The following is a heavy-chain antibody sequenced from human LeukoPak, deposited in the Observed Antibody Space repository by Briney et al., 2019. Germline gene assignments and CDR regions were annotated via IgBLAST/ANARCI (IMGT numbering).Heavy chain of an antibody. CDR1: GFSFSGHW. CDR2: ISPTGSTT. CDR3: ARGPNSNWSGLDF. V-gene: IGHV3-74*01. D-gene: IGHD6-6*01. J-gene: IGHJ4*02. Sequence: GGSLRLSCTASGFSFSGHWMHWGRGLPGGGVVWVLRISPTGSTTSYTDSVKGRFTVSRDNAKNTLYLQVNNLRAEDTAVYYCARGPNSNWSGLDFWGQGTLLTVSS.